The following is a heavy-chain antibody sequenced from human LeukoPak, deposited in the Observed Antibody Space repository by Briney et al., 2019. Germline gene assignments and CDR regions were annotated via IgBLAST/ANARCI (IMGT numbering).Heavy chain of an antibody. D-gene: IGHD5-12*01. J-gene: IGHJ4*02. Sequence: GGSLRLSCAASGFTFSSYEMNWVRQAPGEGLEWVSYISSSGSTIYYADSVKGRFTISRDNAKNSLYLQMNSLRAEDTAVYYCARAGGYEFDYWGQGTLVTVSS. V-gene: IGHV3-48*03. CDR1: GFTFSSYE. CDR3: ARAGGYEFDY. CDR2: ISSSGSTI.